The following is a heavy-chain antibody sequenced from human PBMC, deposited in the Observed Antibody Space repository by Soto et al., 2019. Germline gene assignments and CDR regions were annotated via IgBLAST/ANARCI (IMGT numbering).Heavy chain of an antibody. CDR1: GFTFSHYA. V-gene: IGHV3-30*18. Sequence: QVLLVESGEGVVQPGRSLRLSCAASGFTFSHYAMHWVRQAPGKGLEWVALMSYDGSNEYYADSVKGRFTISRDNSKNTLYLQMNSLRAEDTSVYYSAKDGSHNFDYWGQGTLVTVSS. D-gene: IGHD1-26*01. CDR2: MSYDGSNE. CDR3: AKDGSHNFDY. J-gene: IGHJ4*02.